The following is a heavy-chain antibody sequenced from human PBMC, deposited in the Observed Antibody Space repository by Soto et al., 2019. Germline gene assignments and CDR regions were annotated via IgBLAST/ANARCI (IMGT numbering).Heavy chain of an antibody. D-gene: IGHD1-7*01. CDR1: GYTFTSYG. Sequence: QVQLVQSGAEVKKPGASVKVSCKASGYTFTSYGISWVRQAPGQGLEWMGWIRAYNGNTNYAQKLQGRVTMTTDTPTSTAYMELRSLRSDDTAVYYCARDQERNYDSNWFDPWGQGTLVTVSS. CDR3: ARDQERNYDSNWFDP. J-gene: IGHJ5*02. V-gene: IGHV1-18*01. CDR2: IRAYNGNT.